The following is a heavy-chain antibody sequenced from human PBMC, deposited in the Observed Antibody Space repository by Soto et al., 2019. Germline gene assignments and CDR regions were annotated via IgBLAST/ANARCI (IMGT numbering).Heavy chain of an antibody. V-gene: IGHV4-31*03. CDR3: ARVKTRAYSYGFDAFVI. CDR2: IYYSGST. Sequence: PSDTLSLTCTVSGGSISSGGYYWSWIRQHPGKGLEWIGYIYYSGSTYYNPSLKSRVTISVDTSKNRFSLKLSSVTAADTPVYYCARVKTRAYSYGFDAFVIWGQGTMVTVSS. D-gene: IGHD5-18*01. CDR1: GGSISSGGYY. J-gene: IGHJ3*02.